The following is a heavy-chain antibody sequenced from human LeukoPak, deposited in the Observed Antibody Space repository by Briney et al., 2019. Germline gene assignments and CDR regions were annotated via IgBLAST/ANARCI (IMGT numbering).Heavy chain of an antibody. J-gene: IGHJ5*02. Sequence: SVKVSCKASGGTFSSYAISWVRQAPGQGLEWMGGIIPIFGTANYAQKFQGRVTITADESTSTAYMELSSLRSEDTAVYYCARAPVRSRKQWELPKGNWFDPWGQGTLVTVSS. CDR2: IIPIFGTA. D-gene: IGHD1-26*01. CDR3: ARAPVRSRKQWELPKGNWFDP. CDR1: GGTFSSYA. V-gene: IGHV1-69*13.